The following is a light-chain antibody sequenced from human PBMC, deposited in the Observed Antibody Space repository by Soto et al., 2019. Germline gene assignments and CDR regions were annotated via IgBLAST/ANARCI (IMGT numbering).Light chain of an antibody. CDR3: QQRNNWPWT. V-gene: IGKV3D-20*02. CDR1: QTIGSTS. J-gene: IGKJ1*01. CDR2: DAS. Sequence: PGERATLSCRTSQTIGSTSLDWYQQKPGQGPRLLIYDASNRATGIPARFSGSGSGTDFTLTISSLEPEDFAVYYCQQRNNWPWTFGQGTKVDIK.